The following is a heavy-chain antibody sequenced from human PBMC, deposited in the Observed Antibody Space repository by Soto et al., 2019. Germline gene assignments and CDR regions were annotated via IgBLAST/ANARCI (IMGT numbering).Heavy chain of an antibody. D-gene: IGHD6-6*01. V-gene: IGHV4-39*01. Sequence: ASETLSLTCTLSGASITSTTYFWAWIRQPPGKGLEWVGSIYYSEKTHYNPSLKSRVNISVDRSKNQFSLQMTSVTAADTAVYYCAKNLPRTARFHYWGQGTLVTVS. CDR2: IYYSEKT. J-gene: IGHJ4*02. CDR1: GASITSTTYF. CDR3: AKNLPRTARFHY.